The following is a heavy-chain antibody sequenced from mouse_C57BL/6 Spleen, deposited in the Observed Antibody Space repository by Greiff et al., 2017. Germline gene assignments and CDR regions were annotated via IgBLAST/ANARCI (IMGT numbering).Heavy chain of an antibody. CDR3: ALLTGNNY. D-gene: IGHD4-1*01. CDR2: IDPSDSYT. V-gene: IGHV1-69*01. Sequence: VQLQQPGAELVMPGASVKLSCKASGYTFTSYWMHWVKQRPGQGLEWIGEIDPSDSYTNYNQKFKGKSTLTVDKSSSTAYMQLSSLTSEDSAVYYCALLTGNNYWGQGTTLTVSS. J-gene: IGHJ2*01. CDR1: GYTFTSYW.